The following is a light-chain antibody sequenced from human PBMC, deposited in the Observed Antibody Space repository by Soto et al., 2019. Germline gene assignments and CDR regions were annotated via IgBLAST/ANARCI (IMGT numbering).Light chain of an antibody. V-gene: IGKV3-15*01. CDR2: GAS. CDR1: QSVSNN. Sequence: EIVMTQSPATLSVSPGERATLSCRASQSVSNNLAWYQKKPGQAPRLLIYGASTRATGIPARFSGSGSGTEFTLTSSSLQAEGFAFYYCQQYNNWWTFGQGTRVDFK. J-gene: IGKJ1*01. CDR3: QQYNNWWT.